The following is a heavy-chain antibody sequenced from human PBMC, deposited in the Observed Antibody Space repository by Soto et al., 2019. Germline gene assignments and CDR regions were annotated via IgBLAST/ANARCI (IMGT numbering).Heavy chain of an antibody. V-gene: IGHV3-30*03. CDR2: ISYDGSNK. Sequence: GGSLRLSCAASGFTFSSYAMSWVRQAPGKGLEWVAVISYDGSNKYYADSVKGRFTISRDNSKNTLYLQMNSLRSEDTAVYYCATDEYSSPSWGQGTLVTVS. CDR3: ATDEYSSPS. J-gene: IGHJ5*02. CDR1: GFTFSSYA. D-gene: IGHD6-6*01.